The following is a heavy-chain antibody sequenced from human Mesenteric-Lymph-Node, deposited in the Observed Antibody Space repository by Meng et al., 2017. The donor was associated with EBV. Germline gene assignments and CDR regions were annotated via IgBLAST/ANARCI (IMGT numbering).Heavy chain of an antibody. J-gene: IGHJ5*02. CDR2: IFHSGSS. V-gene: IGHV4-39*01. CDR3: ARRGIAAAVGRFDP. Sequence: QLRRQESGPGLVKPSETLSLTCTVSGGSISSSSYYWGWIRQPPGKGLEWIGSIFHSGSSYYNPSLKSRVTISVDTSKNQFSLKLSSVTAADTAVYYCARRGIAAAVGRFDPWGQGTLVTVSS. CDR1: GGSISSSSYY. D-gene: IGHD6-13*01.